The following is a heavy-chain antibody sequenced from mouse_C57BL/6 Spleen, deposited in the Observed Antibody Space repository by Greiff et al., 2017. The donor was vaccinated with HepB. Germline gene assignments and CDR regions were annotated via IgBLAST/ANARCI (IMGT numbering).Heavy chain of an antibody. Sequence: EVKVVESGGGLVKPGGSLKLSCAASGFTFSDYGMHWVRQAPEKGLEWVAYISSGSSTIYYADTVKGRFTISRDNAKNTLFLQMTSLRSEDTAMYYCAREVTLGYFDVWGTGTTVTVSS. CDR2: ISSGSSTI. CDR1: GFTFSDYG. D-gene: IGHD2-12*01. J-gene: IGHJ1*03. CDR3: AREVTLGYFDV. V-gene: IGHV5-17*01.